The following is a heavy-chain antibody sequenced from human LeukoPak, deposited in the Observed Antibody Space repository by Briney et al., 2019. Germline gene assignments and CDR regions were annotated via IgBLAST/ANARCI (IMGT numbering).Heavy chain of an antibody. D-gene: IGHD3-22*01. J-gene: IGHJ4*02. CDR1: GFTFGTYA. V-gene: IGHV3-23*01. Sequence: PGGSLRLSCAASGFTFGTYAMSWVRQAPGKGLEWVSAISGSGGSTYYADSVKGRFTISRDNSKNTLYLQMNSLRAEDTAVYYCAKDGGKEYITMIVVVITFYFDYWGQGTLVTVSS. CDR2: ISGSGGST. CDR3: AKDGGKEYITMIVVVITFYFDY.